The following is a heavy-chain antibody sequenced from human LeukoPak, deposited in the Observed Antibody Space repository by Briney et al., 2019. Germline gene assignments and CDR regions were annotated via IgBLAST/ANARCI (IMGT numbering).Heavy chain of an antibody. Sequence: GGSLRLSCAASGFTFSSYAMSWVRQAPGKGLEWVSAISGSGGSTYYADSVKGRFTISRDTSKSTLYLQMNSLRAEDTAVYYCAKEVVLGFGTSAIDYWGQGTLVTVSS. D-gene: IGHD2-15*01. J-gene: IGHJ4*02. CDR2: ISGSGGST. CDR1: GFTFSSYA. CDR3: AKEVVLGFGTSAIDY. V-gene: IGHV3-23*01.